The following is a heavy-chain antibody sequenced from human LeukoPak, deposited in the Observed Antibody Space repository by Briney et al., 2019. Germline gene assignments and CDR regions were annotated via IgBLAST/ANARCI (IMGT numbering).Heavy chain of an antibody. J-gene: IGHJ5*02. CDR1: GGSFSGYY. D-gene: IGHD2-2*02. CDR3: ARGGFVVVPAAIRGWFDP. Sequence: SETLSLTCAVYGGSFSGYYWSWIRQPPGKGLGWIGEINHSGSTNYNPSLKSRVTISVDTSKNQFSLKLSSVTAADTAVYYCARGGFVVVPAAIRGWFDPWGQGTLVTVSS. V-gene: IGHV4-34*01. CDR2: INHSGST.